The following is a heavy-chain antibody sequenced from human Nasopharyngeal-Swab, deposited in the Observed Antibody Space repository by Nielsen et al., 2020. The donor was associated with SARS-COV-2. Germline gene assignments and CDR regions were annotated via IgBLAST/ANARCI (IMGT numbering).Heavy chain of an antibody. CDR1: GFTSRNYA. CDR2: ISYDGSNT. CDR3: AKDQASFGHNFESSTGEDY. Sequence: GGSLRLSCVPSGFTSRNYAMHWVRQAPGKGLEWVAVISYDGSNTYYADSVKGRFTISRDKSKNTLYLQMTSLRPEDTAVYYCAKDQASFGHNFESSTGEDYWGQGTLVTVSS. V-gene: IGHV3-30*18. D-gene: IGHD5-24*01. J-gene: IGHJ4*02.